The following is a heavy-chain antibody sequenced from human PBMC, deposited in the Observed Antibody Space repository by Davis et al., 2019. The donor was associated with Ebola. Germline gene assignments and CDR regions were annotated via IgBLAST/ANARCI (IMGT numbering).Heavy chain of an antibody. CDR1: GGSFSGYY. Sequence: SETLSLTCAVYGGSFSGYYWSWIRQPPGKGLEWIGEINHSGSTNYNPSLKSRVTISVDRSKNQFSLKLSSVTAADTAVYYCARAGGLRFLEWLSPLDYWGQGTLVTVSS. V-gene: IGHV4-34*01. CDR2: INHSGST. D-gene: IGHD3-3*01. CDR3: ARAGGLRFLEWLSPLDY. J-gene: IGHJ4*02.